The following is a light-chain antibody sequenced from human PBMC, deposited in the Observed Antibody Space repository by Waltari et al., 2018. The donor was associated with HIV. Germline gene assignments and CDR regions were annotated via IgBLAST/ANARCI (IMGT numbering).Light chain of an antibody. J-gene: IGLJ3*02. CDR2: QDR. CDR3: QAWDSGTWV. V-gene: IGLV3-1*01. CDR1: KLGDNY. Sequence: SYELTQPPSVSVSPGQTASITCSGDKLGDNYACWYQQKPGQSPGLVIYQDRKRPSGIPERFSGSNSGNTATLTIRGTQAMDEADYYCQAWDSGTWVFGGGTKLTVL.